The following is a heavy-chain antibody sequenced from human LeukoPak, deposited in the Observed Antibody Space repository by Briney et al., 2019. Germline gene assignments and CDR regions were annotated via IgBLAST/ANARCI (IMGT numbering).Heavy chain of an antibody. J-gene: IGHJ6*04. V-gene: IGHV1-46*01. CDR3: ARDRGFGYYGMDV. CDR2: INPSGGST. CDR1: GYTFTSYC. D-gene: IGHD3-10*01. Sequence: ASVKVSCKASGYTFTSYCMHWVRQAPGQGLEWMGIINPSGGSTSYAQKFQGRVTMTRDTSTSTVYMELSSLRSEDTAVYYCARDRGFGYYGMDVWGKGTTVTVSS.